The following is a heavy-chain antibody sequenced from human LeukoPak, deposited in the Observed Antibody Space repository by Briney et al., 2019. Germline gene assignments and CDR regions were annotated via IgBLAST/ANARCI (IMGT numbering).Heavy chain of an antibody. V-gene: IGHV7-4-1*02. CDR3: ARDLAQSDDFWSGYYYYYGMDV. Sequence: VASVKVSCKASGYTFTSYAMNWVRQAPGQGLEWMGWINTNTGNPTYAQGFTGRFVFSLDTSVSTAYLQISSLKAEDTAVYYCARDLAQSDDFWSGYYYYYGMDVWGQGTTVTVSS. D-gene: IGHD3-3*01. J-gene: IGHJ6*02. CDR2: INTNTGNP. CDR1: GYTFTSYA.